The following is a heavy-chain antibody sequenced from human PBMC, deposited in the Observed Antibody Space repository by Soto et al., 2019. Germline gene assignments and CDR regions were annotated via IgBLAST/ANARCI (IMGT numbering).Heavy chain of an antibody. Sequence: AGGSLRLSCAASGFTFSSYGMHWVRQAPGKGLEWVAVISYDGSNKYYADSVKGRFTISRDNSKNTLYLQMNSLRAEDTAVYYCAKDRYYYGSGSYPYYYYYYGMDVWGQGTTVTVSS. J-gene: IGHJ6*02. V-gene: IGHV3-30*18. CDR3: AKDRYYYGSGSYPYYYYYYGMDV. CDR2: ISYDGSNK. D-gene: IGHD3-10*01. CDR1: GFTFSSYG.